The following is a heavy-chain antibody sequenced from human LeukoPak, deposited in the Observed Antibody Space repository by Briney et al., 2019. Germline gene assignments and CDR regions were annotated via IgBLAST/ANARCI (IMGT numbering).Heavy chain of an antibody. D-gene: IGHD6-13*01. V-gene: IGHV1-2*02. J-gene: IGHJ4*02. Sequence: ASVKVSCKASGYTFTGYYMHWVRQAPGQGLEWMGWINPNSGGTNYAQKFQGRVTMTRDTSISTAYMELSRLRSDDTAVYYCARGYSSSWWGVTLFDYWGQGTLVTVSS. CDR3: ARGYSSSWWGVTLFDY. CDR2: INPNSGGT. CDR1: GYTFTGYY.